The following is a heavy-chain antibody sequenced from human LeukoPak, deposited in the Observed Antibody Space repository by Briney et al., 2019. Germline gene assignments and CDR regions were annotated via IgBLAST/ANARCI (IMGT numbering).Heavy chain of an antibody. CDR1: GYTFTSYA. J-gene: IGHJ4*02. Sequence: ASVKVSCKASGYTFTSYAMNWVRQAPGQGLEWMGWINTNTGNPTYAQGFTGRFVFSLDTSVSTAYLQISSLKAEDTAVYYCARDFGMTPYGSGSDGDYWGQGTLVTVSS. CDR3: ARDFGMTPYGSGSDGDY. CDR2: INTNTGNP. V-gene: IGHV7-4-1*02. D-gene: IGHD3-10*01.